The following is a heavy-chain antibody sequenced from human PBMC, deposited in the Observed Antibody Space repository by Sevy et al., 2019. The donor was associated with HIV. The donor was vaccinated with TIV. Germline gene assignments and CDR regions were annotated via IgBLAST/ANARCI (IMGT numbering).Heavy chain of an antibody. CDR2: INEEGNKK. CDR1: GSSFSRYW. J-gene: IGHJ1*01. V-gene: IGHV3-7*01. CDR3: ALERLSSNVAEYFQN. Sequence: GGSLRLSCAASGSSFSRYWMSWVRQAPEKGLEWVANINEEGNKKYYVDSVKGRFTISRDNSKNYLYLQMNSLRAEDTAVYCCALERLSSNVAEYFQNWGQGTLVTVSS. D-gene: IGHD1-1*01.